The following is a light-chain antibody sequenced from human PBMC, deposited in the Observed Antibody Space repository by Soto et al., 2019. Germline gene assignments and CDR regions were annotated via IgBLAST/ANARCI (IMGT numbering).Light chain of an antibody. J-gene: IGLJ2*01. CDR3: CSYAGSSTLL. V-gene: IGLV2-23*01. CDR2: EGT. Sequence: QSALTQPASVSGSPGQSITSSCTGTNNNVGGYNLVSWYQQHPGKAPKLMIYEGTKRPSGVSNRFSGSKSGDTASLTISGLQAEDEADYYCCSYAGSSTLLFGEGTKVTVL. CDR1: NNNVGGYNL.